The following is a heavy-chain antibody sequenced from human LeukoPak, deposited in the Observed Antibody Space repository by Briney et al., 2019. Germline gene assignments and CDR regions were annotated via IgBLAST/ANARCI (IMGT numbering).Heavy chain of an antibody. J-gene: IGHJ4*02. V-gene: IGHV1-18*01. Sequence: ASVKVSCKTSGYTFTNYGISWVRQAPGLGLEWMGWISAYNGNTNYAQKVQGRVTMTTDTSTSTAYMELRSLRFDDTAVYYCAREVAAPYRFDDWGQGTLVTVSS. CDR3: AREVAAPYRFDD. CDR2: ISAYNGNT. CDR1: GYTFTNYG. D-gene: IGHD2-15*01.